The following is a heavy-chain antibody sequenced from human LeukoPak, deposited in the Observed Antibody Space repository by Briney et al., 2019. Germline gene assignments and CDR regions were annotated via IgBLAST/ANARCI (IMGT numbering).Heavy chain of an antibody. CDR2: ISYDGSNK. D-gene: IGHD6-19*01. CDR1: GFTFSSYA. Sequence: GGSLRLSCAASGFTFSSYAMHWVRQAPGKGLEWVAVISYDGSNKYSADSVKGRFTISRDNSKNTLYLQMNSLRAEDTAVYYCARAQGSGWLGGLDYWGQGTLVTVSS. J-gene: IGHJ4*02. V-gene: IGHV3-30-3*01. CDR3: ARAQGSGWLGGLDY.